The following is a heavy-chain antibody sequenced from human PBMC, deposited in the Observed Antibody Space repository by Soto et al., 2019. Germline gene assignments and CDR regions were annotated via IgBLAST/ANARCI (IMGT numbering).Heavy chain of an antibody. V-gene: IGHV3-33*01. J-gene: IGHJ3*01. CDR1: GFTFGDYG. CDR2: IWFDGSRQ. Sequence: AGGSLRLSCAASGFTFGDYGMHWVRQAPGKGLEWVAVIWFDGSRQYYADSVKGRFTISRDNSKNTIHLLVNSLGAGDTGVYYCARDRNSGLYDSFDVRCQGTMVTVSS. D-gene: IGHD6-19*01. CDR3: ARDRNSGLYDSFDV.